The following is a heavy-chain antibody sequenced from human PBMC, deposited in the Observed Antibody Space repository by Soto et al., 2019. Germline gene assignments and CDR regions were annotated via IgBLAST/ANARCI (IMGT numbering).Heavy chain of an antibody. CDR2: ISSDGSDK. CDR1: GFSFSTCG. CDR3: VKRREVARQEHDY. V-gene: IGHV3-30*18. J-gene: IGHJ4*02. Sequence: PGGALILSCAASGFSFSTCGMHWVRQAPGKGLEWVAAISSDGSDKYYSESVKGRFTISRDNSKNTLFLQMNSLRVEDTAVYYCVKRREVARQEHDYWRQVNL.